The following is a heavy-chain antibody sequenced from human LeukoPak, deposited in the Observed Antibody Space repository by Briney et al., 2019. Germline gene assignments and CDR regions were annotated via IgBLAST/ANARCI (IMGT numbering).Heavy chain of an antibody. D-gene: IGHD5-24*01. J-gene: IGHJ4*02. CDR3: ARGRRDGYYFDY. CDR2: IIPIFGTA. Sequence: SVKVSCKASGGTFSSYAISWVRQAPGQGLEWMGGIIPIFGTANYAQKFQGRVTITADESTSTAYMELGSLRSEDTAVYYCARGRRDGYYFDYWGQGTLVTVSS. V-gene: IGHV1-69*13. CDR1: GGTFSSYA.